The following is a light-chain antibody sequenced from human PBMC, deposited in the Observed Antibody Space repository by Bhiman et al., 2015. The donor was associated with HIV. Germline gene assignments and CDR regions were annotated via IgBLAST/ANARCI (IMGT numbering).Light chain of an antibody. Sequence: QSVLTQPPSVSGAPGQRVTISCTGSSSNIAAGYDVHWYQQLPGTAPKLLIYRNNLRPSGVPDRFSGSKSGTSASLAISGLRSEDEADYYCAAWDDSLSGPVFGGGTKLTVL. V-gene: IGLV1-47*01. J-gene: IGLJ2*01. CDR3: AAWDDSLSGPV. CDR2: RNN. CDR1: SSNIAAGYD.